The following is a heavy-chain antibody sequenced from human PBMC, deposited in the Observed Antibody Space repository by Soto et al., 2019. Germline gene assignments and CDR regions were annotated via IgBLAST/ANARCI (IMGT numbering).Heavy chain of an antibody. V-gene: IGHV1-3*04. CDR3: ARRTSGWHPTSFDP. CDR2: ITTASNNT. J-gene: IGHJ5*02. Sequence: ASVKVSCKASGYIFTNFPTHWVRQAPGQGLEWMGLITTASNNTKYSQKFQGRVTFSSDRSASTVYMELSSLTSEDTAVYYCARRTSGWHPTSFDPWGQGTLVTVYS. D-gene: IGHD6-19*01. CDR1: GYIFTNFP.